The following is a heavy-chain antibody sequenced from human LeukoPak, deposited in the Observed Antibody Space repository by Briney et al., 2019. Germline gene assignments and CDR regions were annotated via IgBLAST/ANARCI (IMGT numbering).Heavy chain of an antibody. Sequence: ASVKVSCKASGYTFTGYYMHWVRQAPGQGLEGLGWIDPKSGGTNSAQKVQGRVTMTRDTSISKDYMELSRLRSDDTAVYYCARSALFGVVIMNYFDYWGQGTLVPVSS. CDR3: ARSALFGVVIMNYFDY. J-gene: IGHJ4*02. CDR2: IDPKSGGT. V-gene: IGHV1-2*02. D-gene: IGHD3-3*01. CDR1: GYTFTGYY.